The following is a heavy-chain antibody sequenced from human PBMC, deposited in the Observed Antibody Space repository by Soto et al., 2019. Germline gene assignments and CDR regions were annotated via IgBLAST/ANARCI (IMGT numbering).Heavy chain of an antibody. D-gene: IGHD3-9*01. CDR3: ARQIFAADY. J-gene: IGHJ4*02. V-gene: IGHV1-69*01. CDR1: GGTFDHAA. Sequence: QVQLVQSGAEVKKPGSSVKVSCEAPGGTFDHAAITWVRQAPGQGLEWMGGINPMFNSTHYAQKFQGRVTITADAVTSTAFMELRGLTSDDTAVYYCARQIFAADYWGQGTLLVVSS. CDR2: INPMFNST.